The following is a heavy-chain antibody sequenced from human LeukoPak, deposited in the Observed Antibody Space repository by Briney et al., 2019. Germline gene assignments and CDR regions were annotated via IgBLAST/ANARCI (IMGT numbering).Heavy chain of an antibody. CDR2: IYNDGSTT. CDR3: AREKDDHGDPGPLDA. J-gene: IGHJ5*02. Sequence: SGGSLRLSCAASGFMFSKSWMHWVRQVPGKGLVWVARIYNDGSTTNYADSVKGRFTISRYNAANTLFLQMSSLRAEDTAVYYCAREKDDHGDPGPLDAWGQGDLVTVSS. D-gene: IGHD4-17*01. CDR1: GFMFSKSW. V-gene: IGHV3-74*01.